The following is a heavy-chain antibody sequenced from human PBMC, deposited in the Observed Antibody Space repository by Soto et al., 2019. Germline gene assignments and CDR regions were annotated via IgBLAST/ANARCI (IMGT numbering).Heavy chain of an antibody. Sequence: ETLSLTCTVSGGSISSYYWSWIRQSPGKGLEWMGIFYPGDSDTRYSPSFQGQVTISADRSISTAYLQWSSLKPSDTAMYYCARQGNGAEGFDYWGQGTLVTVSS. CDR1: GGSISSYY. J-gene: IGHJ4*02. CDR2: FYPGDSDT. CDR3: ARQGNGAEGFDY. D-gene: IGHD4-17*01. V-gene: IGHV5-51*01.